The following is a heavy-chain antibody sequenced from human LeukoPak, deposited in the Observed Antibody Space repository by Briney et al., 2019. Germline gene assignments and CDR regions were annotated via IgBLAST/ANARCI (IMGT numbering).Heavy chain of an antibody. V-gene: IGHV1-18*01. CDR1: GYTFTSYG. CDR3: ASAPGEWEPPDGFDI. CDR2: ISAYNGNT. Sequence: VASVKVSCKASGYTFTSYGISWVRQAPGQGLEWVGWISAYNGNTNYAQKLQGRVTMTTDTSTSTAYTELRSLRSDDTAVYYCASAPGEWEPPDGFDIWGQGTMVTVSS. D-gene: IGHD3-16*01. J-gene: IGHJ3*02.